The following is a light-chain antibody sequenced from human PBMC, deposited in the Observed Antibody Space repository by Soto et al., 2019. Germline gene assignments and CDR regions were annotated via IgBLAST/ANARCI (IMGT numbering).Light chain of an antibody. J-gene: IGKJ1*01. CDR1: QSISSW. Sequence: DIQMTQSPSTLSASVGDRVTITCRASQSISSWLAWYQQKPGKAPKLLIYKASSLESGVQARFSGSGSGTEFTLTISSLQPDDFATYYCQQYNSYPSTFGQGTKVEIK. CDR3: QQYNSYPST. CDR2: KAS. V-gene: IGKV1-5*03.